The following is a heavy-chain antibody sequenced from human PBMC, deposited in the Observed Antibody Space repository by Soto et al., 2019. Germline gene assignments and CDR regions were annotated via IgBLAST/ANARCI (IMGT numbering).Heavy chain of an antibody. CDR1: GGTFSSYT. V-gene: IGHV1-69*02. Sequence: QVQLVQSGAEVKKPESSVKVSCKASGGTFSSYTISWVRQAPGQGLEWMGRIIPILGIANYAQKFQGRVTITADKSTSTAYMELSSLRSEDTAVYYCARGSSSWPFDYWGQGTLVTVSS. J-gene: IGHJ4*02. CDR2: IIPILGIA. D-gene: IGHD6-13*01. CDR3: ARGSSSWPFDY.